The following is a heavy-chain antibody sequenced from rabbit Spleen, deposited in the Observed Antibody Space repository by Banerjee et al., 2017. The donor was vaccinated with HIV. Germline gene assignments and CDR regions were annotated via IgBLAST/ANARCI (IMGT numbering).Heavy chain of an antibody. J-gene: IGHJ6*01. V-gene: IGHV1S45*01. Sequence: QEQLEESGGDLVKPGASLTLTCTASGFSFSNNYVICWVRQAPGKGLEWIACISAGSSGSTYYASWAKGRFTISKTSSTTVTLQVTSLTVADTATYFCAREVEIYTGVVGYGVPNYGMDLWGQGTLVTVS. CDR2: ISAGSSGST. CDR3: AREVEIYTGVVGYGVPNYGMDL. CDR1: GFSFSNNYV. D-gene: IGHD6-1*01.